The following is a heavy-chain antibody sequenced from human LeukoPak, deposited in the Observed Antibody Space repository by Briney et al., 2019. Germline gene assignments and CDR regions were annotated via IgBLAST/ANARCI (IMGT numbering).Heavy chain of an antibody. V-gene: IGHV4-34*01. CDR2: INHSGSI. Sequence: SETLSLTCAVSGGSISSGGYSWSWIRQPPGKGLEWIGEINHSGSINYNPSLKSRVTISVDTSKNQFSLKLSSVTAADTAVYYCARGTPSRGDYIRRYFDYWGQGTLVTVSS. D-gene: IGHD4-17*01. CDR3: ARGTPSRGDYIRRYFDY. CDR1: GGSISSGGYS. J-gene: IGHJ4*02.